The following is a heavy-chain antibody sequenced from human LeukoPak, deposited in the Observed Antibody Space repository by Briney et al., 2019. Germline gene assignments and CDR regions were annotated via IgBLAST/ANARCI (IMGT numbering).Heavy chain of an antibody. J-gene: IGHJ6*02. V-gene: IGHV3-7*01. CDR3: ARDRKIAVAGTLNYYYYYGMDV. D-gene: IGHD6-19*01. Sequence: PGGSLRLSCAASGFTFSSYWMSWVRQAPGKGLEWVANIKQDGSEEYYVDSVKGRFTISRDNAKNSLYLQMNSLRAEDTAVYYCARDRKIAVAGTLNYYYYYGMDVWGQGTTVTVSS. CDR1: GFTFSSYW. CDR2: IKQDGSEE.